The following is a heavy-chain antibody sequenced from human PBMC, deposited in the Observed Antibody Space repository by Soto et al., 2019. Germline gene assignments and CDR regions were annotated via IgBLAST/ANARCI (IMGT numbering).Heavy chain of an antibody. J-gene: IGHJ3*01. V-gene: IGHV3-53*01. Sequence: EVQLVESGGGLIQPGGSLGLSCEASGFTFSSNDMNWVRQAPGKGLEWVSLIWTSGSTAYADSVKGRFTISRDNSKSALYLHMSSLRAEDTAVYYCATRPLLRGAPWGQGTMVTVSS. CDR1: GFTFSSND. CDR2: IWTSGST. CDR3: ATRPLLRGAP. D-gene: IGHD3-16*01.